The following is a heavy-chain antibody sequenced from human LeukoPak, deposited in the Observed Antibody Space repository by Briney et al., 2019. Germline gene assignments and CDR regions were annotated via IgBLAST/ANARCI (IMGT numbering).Heavy chain of an antibody. CDR2: VYYSGST. CDR1: GDSISSGNYY. CDR3: ARLVFGEVVAYIWFDP. Sequence: PSETLSLTCTVSGDSISSGNYYWNWIRQPPGKGLEWIGSVYYSGSTYYNPSLKSRVTISVDTSKNQFSLKLSSVTAADTAVYYCARLVFGEVVAYIWFDPWGQGTLVTVSS. J-gene: IGHJ5*02. D-gene: IGHD2-15*01. V-gene: IGHV4-39*01.